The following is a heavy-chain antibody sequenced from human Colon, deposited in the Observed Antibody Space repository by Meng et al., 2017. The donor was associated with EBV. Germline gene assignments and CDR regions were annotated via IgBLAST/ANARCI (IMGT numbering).Heavy chain of an antibody. CDR2: IYYSGNT. Sequence: QVQVQESGPGLVXPXXXXXLTCTVSGGSMSSGDYFWNWIRQPPGKGLEWIGYIYYSGNTYYNPSLKSRVTISIDTSKNQFSLKLSSVTAADTAVYYCASSDYYRSDYWGQGTLVTVSS. CDR1: GGSMSSGDYF. V-gene: IGHV4-30-4*01. CDR3: ASSDYYRSDY. J-gene: IGHJ4*02. D-gene: IGHD3-22*01.